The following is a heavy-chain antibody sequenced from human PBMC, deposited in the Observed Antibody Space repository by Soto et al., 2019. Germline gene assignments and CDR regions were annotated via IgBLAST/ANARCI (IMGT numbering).Heavy chain of an antibody. D-gene: IGHD5-18*01. Sequence: XTLYRRCVVFGGPRSRGTYYWSWIRQAPGKGLEWVGHIYYTGSTNYKNSLNNRVTISVDTSKKHLSLQLTSATAAHTAVYYCARGAGFSYARTWFDIWGQGTLCTVSS. CDR3: ARGAGFSYARTWFDI. V-gene: IGHV4-61*03. CDR1: GGPRSRGTYY. J-gene: IGHJ5*01. CDR2: IYYTGST.